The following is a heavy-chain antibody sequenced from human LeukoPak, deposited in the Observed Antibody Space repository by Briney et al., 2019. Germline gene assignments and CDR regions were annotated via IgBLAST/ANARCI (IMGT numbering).Heavy chain of an antibody. Sequence: PSETLSLTCTVSGGSISSYYWSWIRQPPGKGLEWIGYIYYSGSTNYNPSLKSRVTISVDTSKNQFSLKLSSVTAADTAVYYCAREDGSGSYLDYWGQGTLVTVSS. D-gene: IGHD3-10*01. CDR1: GGSISSYY. CDR3: AREDGSGSYLDY. V-gene: IGHV4-59*01. J-gene: IGHJ4*02. CDR2: IYYSGST.